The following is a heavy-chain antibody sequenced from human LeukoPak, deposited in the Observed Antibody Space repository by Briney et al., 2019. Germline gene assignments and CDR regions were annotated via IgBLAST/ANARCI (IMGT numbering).Heavy chain of an antibody. CDR1: GFTFSSYG. D-gene: IGHD3-22*01. Sequence: PGGSLRLSCAASGFTFSSYGMSWVRQAPGKGLEWVSAISGSGGSTYYADSVKGRFTISRDNSKNTLYLQMNSLRAEDTAVYYCAKTGSYYDSSGTGPFDYWGQGTLVTVSS. CDR2: ISGSGGST. V-gene: IGHV3-23*01. J-gene: IGHJ4*02. CDR3: AKTGSYYDSSGTGPFDY.